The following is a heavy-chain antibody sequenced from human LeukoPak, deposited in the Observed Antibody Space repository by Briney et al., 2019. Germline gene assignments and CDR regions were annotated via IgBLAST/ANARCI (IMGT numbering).Heavy chain of an antibody. CDR1: GFTFSSYA. V-gene: IGHV3-30*04. CDR3: ARDYGDYYFDY. CDR2: ISHDGSNK. D-gene: IGHD4-17*01. J-gene: IGHJ4*02. Sequence: GRSLRLSCAASGFTFSSYAMHWVRQAPGKGLEWVAVISHDGSNKYYADSVKGRFTISRDNSKNTLYLQMNSLRAEDTAVYYCARDYGDYYFDYWGQGTLVTVSS.